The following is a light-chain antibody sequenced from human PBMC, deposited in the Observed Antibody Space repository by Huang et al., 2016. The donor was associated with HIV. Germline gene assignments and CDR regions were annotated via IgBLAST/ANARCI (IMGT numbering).Light chain of an antibody. J-gene: IGKJ1*01. V-gene: IGKV3-15*01. CDR2: GPS. CDR3: QQYNDWPRT. Sequence: EIVMTQFPGTVSVSPGERATLSCRASQSVNNKLAWYQQKPGQAPRLLSYGPSTRAAGIPARFSGSGSGTEFTLTITSLQSEDFAVYYCQQYNDWPRTFGQGTKVEIK. CDR1: QSVNNK.